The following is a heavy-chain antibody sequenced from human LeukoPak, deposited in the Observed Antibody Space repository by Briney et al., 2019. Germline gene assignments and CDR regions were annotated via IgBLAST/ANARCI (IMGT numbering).Heavy chain of an antibody. CDR1: TFSDYA. V-gene: IGHV3-23*01. CDR3: ARCLRAGHRPVYTSYYMDV. D-gene: IGHD5/OR15-5a*01. CDR2: ISGRGDTT. J-gene: IGHJ6*03. Sequence: GGSLRLSCEFTFSDYAVSWVRQAPGKGLEWVSTISGRGDTTYYAGSVRGRFTVSRDNSKNTVFLQMNSLGADHTALYYCARCLRAGHRPVYTSYYMDVWGKGTTVTVSS.